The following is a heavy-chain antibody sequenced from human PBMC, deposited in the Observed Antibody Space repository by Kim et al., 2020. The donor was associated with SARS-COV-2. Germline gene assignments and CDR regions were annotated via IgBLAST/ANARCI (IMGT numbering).Heavy chain of an antibody. J-gene: IGHJ5*02. V-gene: IGHV3-23*01. CDR3: AKGSYYDFWSGYNWFDP. D-gene: IGHD3-3*01. Sequence: VKGRLNISRDNSKNTLYLQMTSLRAEDTAVYYCAKGSYYDFWSGYNWFDPWGQGTLVTVSS.